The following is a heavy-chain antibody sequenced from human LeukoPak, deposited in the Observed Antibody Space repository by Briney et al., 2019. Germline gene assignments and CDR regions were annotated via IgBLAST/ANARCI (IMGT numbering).Heavy chain of an antibody. Sequence: GGSLGLSCAASGLTFSTYILHWVRQAPGKGLEYVSTISSNGRYTYYAGSVRGRFTISRDNSKNTLYLQMGSLRAEDMAVYYCARGVGNYGYDYFDYWGQGILVTVSS. J-gene: IGHJ4*02. CDR2: ISSNGRYT. CDR1: GLTFSTYI. D-gene: IGHD5-12*01. CDR3: ARGVGNYGYDYFDY. V-gene: IGHV3-64*02.